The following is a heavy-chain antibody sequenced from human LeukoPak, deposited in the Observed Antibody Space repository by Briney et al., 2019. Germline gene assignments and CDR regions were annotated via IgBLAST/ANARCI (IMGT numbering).Heavy chain of an antibody. V-gene: IGHV4-39*01. Sequence: PSETLSLTCTVSGGSISSSSYYWGWIRQPPGKGLEWIGSIYYSGSTYYNPSLKSRVTISVDTSKNQFSLKLSSVTAADTAVYYCARGGLRFLEWLLASVGYYYGMDVWGQGTTVTVSS. CDR2: IYYSGST. J-gene: IGHJ6*02. D-gene: IGHD3-3*01. CDR3: ARGGLRFLEWLLASVGYYYGMDV. CDR1: GGSISSSSYY.